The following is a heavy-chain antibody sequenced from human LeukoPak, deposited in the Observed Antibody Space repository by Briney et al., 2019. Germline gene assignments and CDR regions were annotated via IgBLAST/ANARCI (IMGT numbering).Heavy chain of an antibody. CDR2: INPNSGGT. CDR1: GYTFTGYY. D-gene: IGHD2-15*01. V-gene: IGHV1-2*04. J-gene: IGHJ4*02. CDR3: ARGKTSGCSGGSCYVRYFDY. Sequence: ASVKVSCKASGYTFTGYYMHWVRQAPGQGLEWMGWINPNSGGTNYAQKFQGWVTMTRDTSISTAYMELSRLRSDDTAVYYCARGKTSGCSGGSCYVRYFDYWGQGTLVTVSS.